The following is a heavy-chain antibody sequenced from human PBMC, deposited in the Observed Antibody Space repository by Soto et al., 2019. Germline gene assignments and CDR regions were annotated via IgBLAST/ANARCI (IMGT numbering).Heavy chain of an antibody. CDR3: ARVNYYDSSGYPYFDY. V-gene: IGHV4-4*07. CDR1: GGSISSYY. CDR2: IYTSGST. Sequence: PETLSLTCTVSGGSISSYYWSWIRQPAGKGLEWIGRIYTSGSTNYNPSLKSRVTMSVDTSKNQFSLKLSSVTAADTAVYYCARVNYYDSSGYPYFDYWGQGTLVTVSS. J-gene: IGHJ4*02. D-gene: IGHD3-22*01.